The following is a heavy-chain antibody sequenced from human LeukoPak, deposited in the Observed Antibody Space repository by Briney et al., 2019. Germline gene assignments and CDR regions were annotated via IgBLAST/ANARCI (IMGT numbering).Heavy chain of an antibody. CDR2: IYYSGST. CDR3: ARSYGDYITGAYAFDV. Sequence: SKTLSLTCTVSGGSISNYYWSWIRQPPEKGLEWIGYIYYSGSTNYNPSLKSRLTISVDTSKNQFSLKLSSVTAADTAVYYCARSYGDYITGAYAFDVWGQGTMVTVSS. V-gene: IGHV4-59*08. J-gene: IGHJ3*01. CDR1: GGSISNYY. D-gene: IGHD4-17*01.